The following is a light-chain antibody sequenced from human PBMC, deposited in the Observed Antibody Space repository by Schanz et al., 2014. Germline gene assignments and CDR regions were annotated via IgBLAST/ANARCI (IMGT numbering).Light chain of an antibody. CDR1: QSVSSY. CDR3: QQYDASRT. CDR2: DAS. J-gene: IGKJ1*01. V-gene: IGKV3-11*01. Sequence: ETVLTQSPVTLSLSPGERATLSCRASQSVSSYLAWNRQKPGQAPRLLIYDASNRATGVPARFSGSGSGTDFTLTISSLEPEDFAVYYCQQYDASRTFGQGTKVEIK.